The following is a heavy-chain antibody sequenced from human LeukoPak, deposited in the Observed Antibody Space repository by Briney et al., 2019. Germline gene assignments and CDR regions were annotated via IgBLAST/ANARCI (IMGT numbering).Heavy chain of an antibody. CDR1: GFTFVDYA. CDR2: IASKTYGGTA. CDR3: SRAQTPYY. V-gene: IGHV3-49*04. J-gene: IGHJ4*02. Sequence: GSLLLSCTASGFTFVDYAMTWVRQAPGKGLEWVGFIASKTYGGTAEYAAAVKGRFTISRDDSKSIAYLQMNSLKTEDTAVYFCSRAQTPYYWGQGTLVTVSS.